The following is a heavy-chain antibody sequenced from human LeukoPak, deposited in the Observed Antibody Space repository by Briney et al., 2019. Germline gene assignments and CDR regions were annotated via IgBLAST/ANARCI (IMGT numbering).Heavy chain of an antibody. CDR3: ARLSHSGSYYYYYYMDV. CDR2: IYYSGST. J-gene: IGHJ6*03. V-gene: IGHV4-39*01. CDR1: GGSISSSNW. Sequence: PSETLSLTCAVSGGSISSSNWWSWIRQPPGKGLEWIGSIYYSGSTYYNPSLKSRVTISVDTSKNQFSLKLSSVTAADTAVYYCARLSHSGSYYYYYYMDVWGKGTTVTISS. D-gene: IGHD1-26*01.